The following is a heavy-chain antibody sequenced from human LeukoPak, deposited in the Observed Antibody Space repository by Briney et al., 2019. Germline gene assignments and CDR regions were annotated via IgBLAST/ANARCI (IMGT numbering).Heavy chain of an antibody. J-gene: IGHJ4*02. D-gene: IGHD5-24*01. CDR1: GGAFSSYA. CDR3: ARVRRDGYNQNYFDY. Sequence: SVKVSCKASGGAFSSYAISWVRQAPGQGLEWMGRIIPFFGTANYAQKFQGRVTITTDESTSTAYMELSSLRFEDTAVYYCARVRRDGYNQNYFDYWGQGTLVTVSS. V-gene: IGHV1-69*05. CDR2: IIPFFGTA.